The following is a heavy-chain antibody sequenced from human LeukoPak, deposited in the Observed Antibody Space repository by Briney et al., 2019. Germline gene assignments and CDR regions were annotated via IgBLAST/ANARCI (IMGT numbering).Heavy chain of an antibody. D-gene: IGHD3-22*01. Sequence: PSQTLSLTCTVSGDSISSGDYYWTCIRQPPGKALEWIGYIYHSGSTYYNPSLNSRVTISVDTYKNQFSLKLASVTAADTAVYYCARGTVVVVITSLDPWGQGTLVTVSS. V-gene: IGHV4-30-4*08. CDR3: ARGTVVVVITSLDP. CDR1: GDSISSGDYY. J-gene: IGHJ5*02. CDR2: IYHSGST.